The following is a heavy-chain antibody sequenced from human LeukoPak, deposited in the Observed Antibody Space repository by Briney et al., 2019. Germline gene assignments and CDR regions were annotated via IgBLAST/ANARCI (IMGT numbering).Heavy chain of an antibody. D-gene: IGHD4-11*01. V-gene: IGHV5-51*01. Sequence: GESLKISCKGSGYSFTSYWIGWVRQMPGKGLEWMGIIYPGDSDTRYSPSFQGQVTISADKSISTAYLQWSSLKASDTAMYYCARQYLATVTTRYYYYYMDVWGKGTTVTVSS. CDR3: ARQYLATVTTRYYYYYMDV. CDR2: IYPGDSDT. J-gene: IGHJ6*03. CDR1: GYSFTSYW.